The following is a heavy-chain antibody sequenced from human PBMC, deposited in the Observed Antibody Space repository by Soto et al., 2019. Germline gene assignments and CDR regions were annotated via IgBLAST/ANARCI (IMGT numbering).Heavy chain of an antibody. D-gene: IGHD2-21*02. CDR1: GGSISRGDYY. J-gene: IGHJ3*01. CDR2: ITYSGSI. CDR3: ARQVTDDAFDV. V-gene: IGHV4-30-4*01. Sequence: SLTCTVSGGSISRGDYYWTWIRHPPGKGLEWIGYITYSGSIYYNPSLKSRLSISVDTSKNQFSLELSFMTAADTAMYYCARQVTDDAFDVWGLGTMVTVSS.